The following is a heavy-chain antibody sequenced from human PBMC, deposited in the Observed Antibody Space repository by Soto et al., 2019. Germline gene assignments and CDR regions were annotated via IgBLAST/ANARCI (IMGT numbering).Heavy chain of an antibody. D-gene: IGHD3-16*01. CDR1: GGSFSGYY. Sequence: PSETLSLTCAVYGGSFSGYYWCWIRQPPGKGLEWIGEINHSGSTNYNPSLKSRVTISVDTSKNQFYLKLSSVPAADTAVYYGARGIGYYDYVGGSYELGYYGMDVWGQGTTVTVSS. J-gene: IGHJ6*02. CDR2: INHSGST. V-gene: IGHV4-34*01. CDR3: ARGIGYYDYVGGSYELGYYGMDV.